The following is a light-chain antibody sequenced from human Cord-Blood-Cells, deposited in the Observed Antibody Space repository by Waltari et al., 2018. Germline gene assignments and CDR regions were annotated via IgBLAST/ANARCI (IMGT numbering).Light chain of an antibody. J-gene: IGKJ2*01. CDR2: AAS. CDR1: QSISSY. CDR3: QQSYSTPPYT. V-gene: IGKV1-39*01. Sequence: QSPSSLSASVGDRVTITCRASQSISSYLNWYQQKPGKAPKLLIYAASSLQSGVPSRFSGSGSGTDFTLTISSLQPEDFATYYCQQSYSTPPYTFGQGTKLEIK.